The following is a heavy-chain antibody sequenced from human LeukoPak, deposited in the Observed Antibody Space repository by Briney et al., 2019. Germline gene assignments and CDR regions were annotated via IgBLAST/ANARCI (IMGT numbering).Heavy chain of an antibody. D-gene: IGHD5-18*01. CDR1: GFTFSSYS. CDR2: ISSSSSYI. V-gene: IGHV3-21*01. Sequence: GGSLRLSCAASGFTFSSYSMNWVRQAPGKGLEWVSSISSSSSYIYYADSVKGRFTISRDNAKNSLYLQMNSLRAEDTAVYYCARDGVDTAMVFGMDVWGQGTTVTVSS. CDR3: ARDGVDTAMVFGMDV. J-gene: IGHJ6*02.